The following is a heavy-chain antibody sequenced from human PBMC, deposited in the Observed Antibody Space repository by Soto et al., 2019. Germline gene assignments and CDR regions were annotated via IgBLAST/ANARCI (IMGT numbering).Heavy chain of an antibody. Sequence: SETLSLTCTVSGGSSGGGGDYWSWIRQHPGKGLEWIGYIYYSGSTYYNPSLKSRVTISVDTSKNQFSLKLSSVTAADTAVYYCARAPFYDYVWGSYRYMGYFDYWGQGTLVTVSS. CDR1: GGSSGGGGDY. CDR2: IYYSGST. J-gene: IGHJ4*02. V-gene: IGHV4-31*03. CDR3: ARAPFYDYVWGSYRYMGYFDY. D-gene: IGHD3-16*02.